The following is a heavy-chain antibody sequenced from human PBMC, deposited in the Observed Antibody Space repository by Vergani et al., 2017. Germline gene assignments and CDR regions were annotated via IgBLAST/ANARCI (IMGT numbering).Heavy chain of an antibody. CDR3: ARVGSTANVVAPGGDYYSYGMDV. CDR2: IYYSGST. J-gene: IGHJ6*01. CDR1: GGSVSSGSYY. Sequence: QVQLQESGPGLVKPSETLSLTCTVSGGSVSSGSYYWSWIRQPPGKGLGWIGYIYYSGSTNYNPYLKSRVTISVDTSNNQFSLKLSSVTAADTAVYYCARVGSTANVVAPGGDYYSYGMDVWEERMAVAVSS. V-gene: IGHV4-61*01. D-gene: IGHD2-15*01.